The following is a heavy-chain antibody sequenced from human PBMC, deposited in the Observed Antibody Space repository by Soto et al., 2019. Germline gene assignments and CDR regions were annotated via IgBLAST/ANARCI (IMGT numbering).Heavy chain of an antibody. Sequence: QVQLQESGPGLVKPSQTLSLTCTVSGSSINSGGYYWSWIRQHPGKGLEWIGKIFYTGSTSSNPSLKSRVNISADSSKDRFSLKPNSMTAADTAVYYCARTYYNRYVFGYWGQGPLITDSS. CDR2: IFYTGST. J-gene: IGHJ4*02. D-gene: IGHD3-22*01. CDR3: ARTYYNRYVFGY. V-gene: IGHV4-31*03. CDR1: GSSINSGGYY.